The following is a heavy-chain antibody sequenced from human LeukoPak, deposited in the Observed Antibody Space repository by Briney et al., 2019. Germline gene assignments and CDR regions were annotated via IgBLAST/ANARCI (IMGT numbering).Heavy chain of an antibody. CDR2: MNEYGSDT. V-gene: IGHV3-7*01. Sequence: GGSLRLSCAASGFTFSNYSMNWVRQAPGKGLEWVTYMNEYGSDTIYVDSVKGRFTISRDNAKNSLYLQMNSLRAEDTAVYYCARAHNWKYGAFDFWGQGTLVTVSS. J-gene: IGHJ4*02. CDR1: GFTFSNYS. CDR3: ARAHNWKYGAFDF. D-gene: IGHD1-7*01.